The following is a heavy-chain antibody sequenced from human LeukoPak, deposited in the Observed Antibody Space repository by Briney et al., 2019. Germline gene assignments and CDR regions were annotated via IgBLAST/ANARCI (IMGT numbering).Heavy chain of an antibody. CDR3: ARGSRVWFGELLLDY. V-gene: IGHV3-30*03. J-gene: IGHJ4*02. Sequence: GGSLRLSCAASGFIFSNYGMHWVRQAPGKGLEWVAVISYDGSNKYYADSLKGRITISRDNSKNTLYLQRFSLRAEDTAVYYCARGSRVWFGELLLDYWGQGTLVTVSS. D-gene: IGHD3-10*01. CDR2: ISYDGSNK. CDR1: GFIFSNYG.